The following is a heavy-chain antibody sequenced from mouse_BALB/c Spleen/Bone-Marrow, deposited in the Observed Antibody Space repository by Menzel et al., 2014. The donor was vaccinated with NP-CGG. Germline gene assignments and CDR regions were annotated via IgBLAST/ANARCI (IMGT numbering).Heavy chain of an antibody. CDR3: ARDDYYAMDY. CDR1: GFTFTDYY. Sequence: EVKVVESGGGLVQPGGSLRLSCATSGFTFTDYYMSWVRQPPGKALEWLGFIRNKANGYTTEYSASVKGRFTISRDNSQSILCLQMNTLRAEDSATYYCARDDYYAMDYWGQGTSVTVSS. CDR2: IRNKANGYTT. J-gene: IGHJ4*01. V-gene: IGHV7-3*02.